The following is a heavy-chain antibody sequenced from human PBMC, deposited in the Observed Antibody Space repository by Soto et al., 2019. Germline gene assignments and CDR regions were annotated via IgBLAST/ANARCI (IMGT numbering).Heavy chain of an antibody. CDR3: ARRARTATTNWGAFDV. CDR1: GFTFNTYV. D-gene: IGHD1-7*01. Sequence: EVQLLESGGGLVQPGGSLRLSCAASGFTFNTYVMNWVRQAPGKGLEWVSTISYSADKTHYADSVKGRFTISRDNSRDTLFLQMNSLRAVDAAVYYCARRARTATTNWGAFDVCGQGTMVTVSS. V-gene: IGHV3-23*01. CDR2: ISYSADKT. J-gene: IGHJ3*01.